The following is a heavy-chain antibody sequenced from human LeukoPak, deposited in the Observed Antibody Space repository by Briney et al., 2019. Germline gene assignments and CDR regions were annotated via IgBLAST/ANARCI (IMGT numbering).Heavy chain of an antibody. D-gene: IGHD1-7*01. Sequence: PGGSLRLSCAASGFSFSSCAMSWVRQAPGKGLEWVSAISVSGGSTYYADSVKGRFTISRDNSKNTLYLQMNSLRAEDTAVYYCAKEFGRNWNYGWFNPWGQGTLVTVSS. V-gene: IGHV3-23*01. CDR2: ISVSGGST. CDR1: GFSFSSCA. CDR3: AKEFGRNWNYGWFNP. J-gene: IGHJ5*02.